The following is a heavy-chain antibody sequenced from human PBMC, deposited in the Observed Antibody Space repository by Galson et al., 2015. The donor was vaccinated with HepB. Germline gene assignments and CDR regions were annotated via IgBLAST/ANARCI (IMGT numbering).Heavy chain of an antibody. Sequence: SVKVSCKASGYTFTSYGISWVRQAPGQGLEWMGWISAYNGNTNYAQKLQGRVTMTTDTSTSTAYMELRSLRSDDTAVYYCARGPIQYYYDSSGYYLTPILVLGRPDYWGQGTLVTVSS. V-gene: IGHV1-18*04. CDR1: GYTFTSYG. CDR2: ISAYNGNT. D-gene: IGHD3-22*01. J-gene: IGHJ4*02. CDR3: ARGPIQYYYDSSGYYLTPILVLGRPDY.